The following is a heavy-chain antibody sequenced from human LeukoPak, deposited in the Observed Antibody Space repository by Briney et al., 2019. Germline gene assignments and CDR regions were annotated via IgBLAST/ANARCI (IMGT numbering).Heavy chain of an antibody. Sequence: PGGSLRLSCAASGFTVSTNYMSWVRQAPGKGLEWLSVIYSRDYTYYADSVKGRFTISRDNSKNTLYLQMNSLRADDTAVYYCARDPGIAVTGTPYYGMDVWGPGTTVTVSS. J-gene: IGHJ6*02. CDR3: ARDPGIAVTGTPYYGMDV. CDR2: IYSRDYT. D-gene: IGHD6-19*01. CDR1: GFTVSTNY. V-gene: IGHV3-53*01.